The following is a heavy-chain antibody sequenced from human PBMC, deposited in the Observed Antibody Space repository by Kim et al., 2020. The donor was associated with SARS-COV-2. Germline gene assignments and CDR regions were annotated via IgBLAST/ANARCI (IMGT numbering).Heavy chain of an antibody. Sequence: SETLSLTYTVSGGSISSSDYYWGSIRQPPGKGLEWIGSIYYTGTTYYNPSLKSRVTISVDTSKNQFSLKLSSVTDATVYYCARHGCTGGVCYFDPWGQGT. V-gene: IGHV4-39*01. D-gene: IGHD2-8*02. CDR3: ARHGCTGGVCYFDP. J-gene: IGHJ5*02. CDR1: GGSISSSDYY. CDR2: IYYTGTT.